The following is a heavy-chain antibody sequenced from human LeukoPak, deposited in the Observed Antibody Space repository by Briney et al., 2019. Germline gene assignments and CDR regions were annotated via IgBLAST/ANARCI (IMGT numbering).Heavy chain of an antibody. CDR2: ISGSGGST. V-gene: IGHV3-23*01. CDR3: ATTPDIVVVVAATSDY. J-gene: IGHJ4*02. CDR1: GFTFSSYA. Sequence: GGSLRLSCAASGFTFSSYAMSWVRQAPGNGLEGVSAISGSGGSTYYVDPVKGRFTISRDNSKNTLYLQMKSLRAEDTAVYYCATTPDIVVVVAATSDYWGQGTLVTVSS. D-gene: IGHD2-15*01.